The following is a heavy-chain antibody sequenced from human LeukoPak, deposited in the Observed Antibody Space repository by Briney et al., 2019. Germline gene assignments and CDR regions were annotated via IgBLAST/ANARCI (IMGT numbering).Heavy chain of an antibody. CDR1: GGSISSGGYY. D-gene: IGHD3-10*01. CDR2: ISYSGST. J-gene: IGHJ4*02. V-gene: IGHV4-31*03. Sequence: SSQTLSLTCTVSGGSISSGGYYWSWIRQHPGKGLEWIGYISYSGSTYYNPSLKSRVMISVDTSKNLLSLKLSSVTAADTAVYHCARAELFHTFDYWGQGTLVTVSS. CDR3: ARAELFHTFDY.